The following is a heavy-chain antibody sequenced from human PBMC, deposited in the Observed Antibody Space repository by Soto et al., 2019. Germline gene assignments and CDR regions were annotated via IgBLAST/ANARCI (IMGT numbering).Heavy chain of an antibody. CDR2: IYHSGST. Sequence: SETLSLTCAVSGGSISSGGYSWSWIRQPPGKGLEWIGYIYHSGSTYYNPSLKSRVTISVDRSKNQFSLKLSSVTAADTAVYYCARDRASCHLSCGMDVWGQGTTVTVSS. V-gene: IGHV4-30-2*01. CDR1: GGSISSGGYS. CDR3: ARDRASCHLSCGMDV. D-gene: IGHD2-2*01. J-gene: IGHJ6*02.